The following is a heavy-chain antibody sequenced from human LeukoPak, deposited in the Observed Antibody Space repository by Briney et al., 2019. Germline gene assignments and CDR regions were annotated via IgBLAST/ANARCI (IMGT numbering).Heavy chain of an antibody. Sequence: SVKVSCKASGGTFSSYAISWVRQAPGQGLEWMGGIIPMFGTANYAQKFQGRVTITADESTSTAYMELSSLRSEDTAVYYCARARSNCGGDCYREYFQHWGQGTLVTVSS. CDR3: ARARSNCGGDCYREYFQH. J-gene: IGHJ1*01. CDR1: GGTFSSYA. CDR2: IIPMFGTA. V-gene: IGHV1-69*13. D-gene: IGHD2-21*02.